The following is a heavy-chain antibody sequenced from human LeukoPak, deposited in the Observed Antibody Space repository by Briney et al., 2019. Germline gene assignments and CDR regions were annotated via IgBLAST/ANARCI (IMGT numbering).Heavy chain of an antibody. J-gene: IGHJ4*02. Sequence: GGSLRLSCAASGFTFSSFAMSWVRQAPGKGLEWVSPISGSGGSTYYADSVKGRFTISRDNSKNSLYLQMNSLRAEDTAVYYCARGYCSTTSCYTDYWGQGTLVTVSS. CDR3: ARGYCSTTSCYTDY. CDR2: ISGSGGST. CDR1: GFTFSSFA. D-gene: IGHD2-2*02. V-gene: IGHV3-23*01.